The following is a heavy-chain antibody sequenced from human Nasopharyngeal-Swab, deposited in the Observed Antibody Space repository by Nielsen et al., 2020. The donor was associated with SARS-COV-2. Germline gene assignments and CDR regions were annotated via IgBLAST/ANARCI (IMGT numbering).Heavy chain of an antibody. CDR3: ATDTMNSFNFGDLDV. V-gene: IGHV1-24*01. CDR1: GHTLTELS. CDR2: FDPEDGET. D-gene: IGHD3-10*01. Sequence: ASVKVSCKVSGHTLTELSMHWVRQAPGKGLEWMGTFDPEDGETIYAQKFQDRVTMIADTSTDTAYMELSSLGSEDTAVYYCATDTMNSFNFGDLDVWGQGTTVTVFS. J-gene: IGHJ6*02.